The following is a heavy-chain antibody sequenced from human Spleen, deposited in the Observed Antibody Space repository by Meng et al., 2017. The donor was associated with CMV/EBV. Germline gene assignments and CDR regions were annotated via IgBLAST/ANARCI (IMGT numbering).Heavy chain of an antibody. Sequence: SETLSLTCTVSGGSISSSRYYWGWIRQPPGKGREWIGSIYDSGSTYYNPSLKSRVTISQDTSKNQFSLKLTSVTAADTAVYYCARVRVGATNLGDYWGQGTPVTVSS. CDR3: ARVRVGATNLGDY. D-gene: IGHD1-26*01. CDR2: IYDSGST. CDR1: GGSISSSRYY. V-gene: IGHV4-39*07. J-gene: IGHJ4*02.